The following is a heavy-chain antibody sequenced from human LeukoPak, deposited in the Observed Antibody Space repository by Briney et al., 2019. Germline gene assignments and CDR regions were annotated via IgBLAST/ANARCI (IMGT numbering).Heavy chain of an antibody. CDR3: AKSSGSLFDP. J-gene: IGHJ5*02. Sequence: SETLSLTCTVSVGSISSGSYYWSWIRQPAGKGLEWIGRIYTSGSTNYNPSLKSRVTISVDTSKNQFSLKLSPVTAADTAVYYCAKSSGSLFDPWGQGTLVTVSS. V-gene: IGHV4-61*02. CDR1: VGSISSGSYY. D-gene: IGHD3-10*01. CDR2: IYTSGST.